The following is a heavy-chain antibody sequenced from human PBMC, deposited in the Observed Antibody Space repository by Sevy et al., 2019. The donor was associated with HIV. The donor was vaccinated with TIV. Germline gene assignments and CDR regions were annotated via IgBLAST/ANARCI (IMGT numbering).Heavy chain of an antibody. CDR3: AKDLVYNWKDGVSYYYGMDV. CDR1: GFNFRTYS. Sequence: GGSLRLSCAASGFNFRTYSMNWVRQAPGKGLEWLSSISDDSRYIYYSDSVKGRFTISRDNSKNTLYLQMNSLRAEDTAVYYCAKDLVYNWKDGVSYYYGMDVWGQGTTVTVSS. V-gene: IGHV3-21*01. D-gene: IGHD1-20*01. J-gene: IGHJ6*02. CDR2: ISDDSRYI.